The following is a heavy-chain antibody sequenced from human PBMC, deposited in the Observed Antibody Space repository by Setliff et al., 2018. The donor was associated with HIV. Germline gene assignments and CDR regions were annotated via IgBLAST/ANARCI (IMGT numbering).Heavy chain of an antibody. CDR2: VYYSGST. CDR1: GGSFSGYY. Sequence: SETLSLTCAVYGGSFSGYYWGWVRQPPGGGLEWIGSVYYSGSTYYNPSLRSRVTISVDTSKDQLSLRLTSLTAADTAVYYCARQGDGYNLYHVYYFDYWGQGTLVTVSS. J-gene: IGHJ4*02. V-gene: IGHV4-39*01. D-gene: IGHD5-12*01. CDR3: ARQGDGYNLYHVYYFDY.